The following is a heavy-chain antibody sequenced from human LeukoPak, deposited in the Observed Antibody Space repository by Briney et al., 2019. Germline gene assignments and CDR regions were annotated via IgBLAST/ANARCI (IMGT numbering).Heavy chain of an antibody. J-gene: IGHJ4*02. Sequence: SETLSLTCTVSGGSITGYYWSWIRQPPGKGLEWIGEINHSGITKYNPSLKSRVIISLDTSKNQFSLKLGSVTAADTAVYYCARGPPYTYDSSGYYRFDYWGQGTLVTVSS. CDR1: GGSITGYY. CDR2: INHSGIT. V-gene: IGHV4-34*01. CDR3: ARGPPYTYDSSGYYRFDY. D-gene: IGHD3-22*01.